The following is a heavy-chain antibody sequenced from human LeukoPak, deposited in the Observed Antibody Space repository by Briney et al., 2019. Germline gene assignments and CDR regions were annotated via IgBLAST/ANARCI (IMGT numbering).Heavy chain of an antibody. CDR1: GFTFSSYS. J-gene: IGHJ4*02. D-gene: IGHD3-10*01. CDR2: ISSSSYI. CDR3: AKGGGYGSGSCSSVFTILGDN. V-gene: IGHV3-21*04. Sequence: GGSLRLSCAASGFTFSSYSMNWVRQAPGKGLEWVSSISSSSYIYYADSVKGRFTISRDNSKNTLYLQMNSLRAEDTAVYYCAKGGGYGSGSCSSVFTILGDNWGQGTLVTVSS.